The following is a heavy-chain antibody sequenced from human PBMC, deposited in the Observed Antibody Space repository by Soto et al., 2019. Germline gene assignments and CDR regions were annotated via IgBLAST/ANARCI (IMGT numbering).Heavy chain of an antibody. CDR2: AYYSGST. CDR1: GGSISHYY. J-gene: IGHJ5*02. V-gene: IGHV4-59*01. Sequence: SETLSLTCTVSGGSISHYYWSWIRQSPGKGLERIGYAYYSGSTDYNPSLKSRVTMSVDTSKNQVSLKLNSVTTADTAVYYCARDRSTYGGGGTGEVKENWFDPWGPGTLVTVSS. D-gene: IGHD2-8*01. CDR3: ARDRSTYGGGGTGEVKENWFDP.